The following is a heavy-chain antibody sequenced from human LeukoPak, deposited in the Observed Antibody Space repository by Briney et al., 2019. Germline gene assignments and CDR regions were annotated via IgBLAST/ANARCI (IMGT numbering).Heavy chain of an antibody. CDR2: INPNSGGT. D-gene: IGHD3-3*01. J-gene: IGHJ4*02. CDR3: ARVGDYDFWSGDYYFDY. Sequence: ASVKVSCKASGYTFTGYYMHWVRQAPGQGLEWMGWINPNSGGTNYAQKFQGRVTMTRDTSISTAYMELSRLRSDDTAVYYCARVGDYDFWSGDYYFDYWGQGTLVTVSS. CDR1: GYTFTGYY. V-gene: IGHV1-2*02.